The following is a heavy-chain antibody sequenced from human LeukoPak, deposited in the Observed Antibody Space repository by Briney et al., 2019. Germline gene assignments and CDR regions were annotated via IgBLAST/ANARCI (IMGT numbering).Heavy chain of an antibody. V-gene: IGHV4-30-2*01. CDR3: ARGMVKYYYGMDV. Sequence: PSQTLSLTCAVSGGPISSGGYSWSWIRQPPGKGLEWIGYIYHSGSTNYNPSLKSRVTISVDTSKNQFSLKLSSVTAADTAVYYCARGMVKYYYGMDVWGQGTTVTVSS. J-gene: IGHJ6*02. D-gene: IGHD4-23*01. CDR2: IYHSGST. CDR1: GGPISSGGYS.